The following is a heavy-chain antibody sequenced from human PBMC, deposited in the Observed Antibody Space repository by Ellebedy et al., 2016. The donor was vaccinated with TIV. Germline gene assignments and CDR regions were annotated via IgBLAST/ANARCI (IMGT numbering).Heavy chain of an antibody. CDR3: AREELGYCSGGSCYPLTNPPDY. D-gene: IGHD2-15*01. J-gene: IGHJ4*02. CDR2: ISYDGSNK. Sequence: GESLKISCAASGFTFSSYAMHWVRQAPGKGLEWVAVISYDGSNKYYADSVKGRFNISRDNSKNTLYLQMNSLRAEDTAVYYCAREELGYCSGGSCYPLTNPPDYWGQGTLVTVSS. CDR1: GFTFSSYA. V-gene: IGHV3-30-3*01.